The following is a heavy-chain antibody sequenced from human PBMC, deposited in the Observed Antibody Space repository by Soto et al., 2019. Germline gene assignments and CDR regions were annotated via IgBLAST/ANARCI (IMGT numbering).Heavy chain of an antibody. Sequence: QVQLQQWGAGLLKPSETLSLNCAVNGGSLSGYYWSWIRQPPGKGLEWIGEIKDGGRTNYSPSLNSRPPISSDTPNNQFSLRLYSVTAADTGVYYCARGQEGVVATHWDQGTLVTVSS. D-gene: IGHD5-12*01. J-gene: IGHJ4*02. CDR3: ARGQEGVVATH. CDR2: IKDGGRT. V-gene: IGHV4-34*01. CDR1: GGSLSGYY.